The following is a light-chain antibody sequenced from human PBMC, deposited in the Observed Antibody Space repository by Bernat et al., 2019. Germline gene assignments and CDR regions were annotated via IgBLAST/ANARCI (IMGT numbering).Light chain of an antibody. CDR1: QSVNSD. V-gene: IGKV3-15*01. CDR2: DAS. CDR3: QQFNSWPLHT. J-gene: IGKJ2*01. Sequence: EIVMTQSPATLSVSPGESATLSCRASQSVNSDLAWYQLRPGQAPRLLIYDASTRATGIPARFSGSGSGTEFTLTISSLQSEDFAVYYCQQFNSWPLHTFGQGTKLEIK.